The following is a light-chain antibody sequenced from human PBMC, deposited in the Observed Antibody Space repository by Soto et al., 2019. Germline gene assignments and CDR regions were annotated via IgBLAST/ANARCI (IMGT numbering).Light chain of an antibody. CDR1: QSISSY. J-gene: IGKJ2*01. CDR3: QQTYSMPVT. CDR2: AGS. V-gene: IGKV1-39*01. Sequence: DIPMTQSPSSLSASVGDRVTITCRASQSISSYLNWYQQKPGKAPKLLIYAGSSLQSGVPSRFSGRGSGADFTLTISSLQPEDFATYYCQQTYSMPVTFGQGTKLEIK.